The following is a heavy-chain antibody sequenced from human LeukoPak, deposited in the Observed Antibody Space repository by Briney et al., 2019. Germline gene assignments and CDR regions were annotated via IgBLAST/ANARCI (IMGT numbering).Heavy chain of an antibody. CDR2: ISSSSSTI. D-gene: IGHD6-13*01. CDR1: GFTFSSYS. J-gene: IGHJ6*02. CDR3: ARGDNPGYSSSWRYYYYGMDV. Sequence: PGGSLRLSCAASGFTFSSYSMNWVRQAPGKGLEWVSYISSSSSTIYYADSVKGRFTISRDNAKNSLYLQMNSLRDEDTAVYYCARGDNPGYSSSWRYYYYGMDVWGQGTTVTVSS. V-gene: IGHV3-48*02.